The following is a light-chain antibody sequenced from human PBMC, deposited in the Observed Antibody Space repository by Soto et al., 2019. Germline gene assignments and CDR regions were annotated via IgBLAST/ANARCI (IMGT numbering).Light chain of an antibody. Sequence: QSALTQHPSASGSPGQSVTISCTGTISDVGSYNYVSWYQQHPGKAPKLMIYEVSKRPSGVPDRFSGSKSGNTASLTVSGLQAEDEAAYYCSSYAGSNNVVFGGGTKLTVL. CDR2: EVS. CDR3: SSYAGSNNVV. J-gene: IGLJ2*01. CDR1: ISDVGSYNY. V-gene: IGLV2-8*01.